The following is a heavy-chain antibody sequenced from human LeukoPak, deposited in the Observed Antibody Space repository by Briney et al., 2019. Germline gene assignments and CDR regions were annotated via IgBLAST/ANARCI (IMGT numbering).Heavy chain of an antibody. CDR3: ARDRSGDTNDLDH. V-gene: IGHV1-2*02. Sequence: GASVKVSCKASGYTFTGYYMHWVRQAPGQGLEWMGWINPNSGGTNYAQKFQRRVTMTRDTSITTAYMELSRLRSDVTAVYYCARDRSGDTNDLDHCGRGTQVTVSS. CDR1: GYTFTGYY. J-gene: IGHJ4*02. D-gene: IGHD3-3*01. CDR2: INPNSGGT.